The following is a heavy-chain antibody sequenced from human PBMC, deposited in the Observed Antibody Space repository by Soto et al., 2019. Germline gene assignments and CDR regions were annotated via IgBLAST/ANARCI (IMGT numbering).Heavy chain of an antibody. CDR3: ARDHGEDYYYYGMDV. CDR1: GFTFSSYS. V-gene: IGHV3-21*01. CDR2: ISSSSSYI. J-gene: IGHJ6*02. D-gene: IGHD4-17*01. Sequence: GGSLRLSCAASGFTFSSYSMNWVRQAPGKGLEWVSSISSSSSYIYYADSVKGRFTISRDNAKNSLYLQMNSLRAEDTAVYYCARDHGEDYYYYGMDVWGQGTTVTVSS.